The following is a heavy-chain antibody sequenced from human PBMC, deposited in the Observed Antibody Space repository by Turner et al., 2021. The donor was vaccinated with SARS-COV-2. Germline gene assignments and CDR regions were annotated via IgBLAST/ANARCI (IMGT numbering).Heavy chain of an antibody. V-gene: IGHV3-23*01. CDR2: ISGSGGST. Sequence: EVQLLESGGGLVQPGGSLRLSCAASGFTFSSYAMSWVRQAPVKGLEWVSAISGSGGSTYYADSVKGRFTISRDNSKNTLYLQMNSLRAEDTAVYYCAKAHGYSYGGVDYYYYYGMDVWGQGTTVTVSS. J-gene: IGHJ6*02. CDR3: AKAHGYSYGGVDYYYYYGMDV. D-gene: IGHD5-18*01. CDR1: GFTFSSYA.